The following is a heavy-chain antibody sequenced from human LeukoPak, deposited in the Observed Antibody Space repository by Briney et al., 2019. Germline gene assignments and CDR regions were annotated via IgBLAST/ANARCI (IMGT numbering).Heavy chain of an antibody. CDR3: AKGGGPAVAGAFYYYYSMDV. Sequence: GGSLRLSCAASGFTFSSYAMSWVRQAPGKGLEWVSAISGSGGSTYYADSMKGRFTISRDNSKNTLYLQVNSLRAEDTAVYYCAKGGGPAVAGAFYYYYSMDVWGQGSTVTVSS. J-gene: IGHJ6*02. V-gene: IGHV3-23*01. CDR1: GFTFSSYA. CDR2: ISGSGGST. D-gene: IGHD6-19*01.